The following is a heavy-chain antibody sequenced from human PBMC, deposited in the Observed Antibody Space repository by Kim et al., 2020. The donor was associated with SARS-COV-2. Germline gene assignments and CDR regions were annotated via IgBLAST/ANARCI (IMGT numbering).Heavy chain of an antibody. Sequence: SETLSLTCSVSGGSVSGPIWWSWVRQPPGTGLEWVGEISHSGDTNYNPSLKSRATISIDKSNKELSLKLTSVTAADTALYYCATNPGIIVAGTGDYWGQGTLVTVSS. J-gene: IGHJ4*02. CDR3: ATNPGIIVAGTGDY. V-gene: IGHV4-4*02. CDR1: GGSVSGPIW. D-gene: IGHD5-12*01. CDR2: ISHSGDT.